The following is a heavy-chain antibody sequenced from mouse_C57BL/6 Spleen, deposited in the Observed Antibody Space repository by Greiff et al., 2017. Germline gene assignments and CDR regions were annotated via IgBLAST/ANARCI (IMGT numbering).Heavy chain of an antibody. V-gene: IGHV3-6*01. Sequence: DVKLVESGPGLVKPSQSLSLTCSVTGYSITSGYYWNWIRQFPGNKLEWRGYISYDGSNNYNPSLKNRISITRDTSTNQFFLKLNSVTTEDTATYYCARDGVYDGYYFLAYWGQGTLVTVSA. J-gene: IGHJ3*01. CDR3: ARDGVYDGYYFLAY. CDR2: ISYDGSN. D-gene: IGHD2-3*01. CDR1: GYSITSGYY.